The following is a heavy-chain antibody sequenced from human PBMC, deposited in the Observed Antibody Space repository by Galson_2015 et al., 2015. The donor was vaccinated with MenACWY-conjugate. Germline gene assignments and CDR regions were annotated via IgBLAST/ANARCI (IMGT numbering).Heavy chain of an antibody. J-gene: IGHJ4*02. D-gene: IGHD3-22*01. CDR2: IYHSGST. V-gene: IGHV4-38-2*02. Sequence: TLSLTCTVSDYSISSGYYWGWIRQPPGKGLEWIGSIYHSGSTYYNPSLKSRVTISVDTSKNQFSLKLSSVTAADTAVYYCAREGSSGYFLLYFFDYWGQGTLATVSS. CDR3: AREGSSGYFLLYFFDY. CDR1: DYSISSGYY.